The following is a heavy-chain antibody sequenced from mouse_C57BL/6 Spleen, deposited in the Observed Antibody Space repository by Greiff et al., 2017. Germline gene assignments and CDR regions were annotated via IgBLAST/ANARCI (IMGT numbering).Heavy chain of an antibody. V-gene: IGHV14-2*01. Sequence: VQLQQSGAELVKPGASVKLSCTASGFNIKDYYMHWVKQRTEQGLAWIGRIDPEDGEPKYAPKFQGQATITADTSSNTAYLQLSSRTSEDTAVYYCAREYYGSSPWWYFDVWGTGTTVTVSS. D-gene: IGHD1-1*01. CDR2: IDPEDGEP. CDR3: AREYYGSSPWWYFDV. CDR1: GFNIKDYY. J-gene: IGHJ1*03.